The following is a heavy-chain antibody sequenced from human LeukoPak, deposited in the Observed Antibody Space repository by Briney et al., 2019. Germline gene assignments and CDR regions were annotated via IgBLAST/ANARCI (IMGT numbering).Heavy chain of an antibody. CDR2: TRYDASLK. J-gene: IGHJ6*03. CDR1: VFTFKNYG. Sequence: GWSLRLSCVGSVFTFKNYGIHWVGQAPGMGREWVAFTRYDASLKYFSDSVKGRFTISRDNSRNTLYLQMNSLRAEDTALYYCAKVSQSDQWKLNYYNMDVWGKGTTVIVSS. D-gene: IGHD6-19*01. CDR3: AKVSQSDQWKLNYYNMDV. V-gene: IGHV3-30*02.